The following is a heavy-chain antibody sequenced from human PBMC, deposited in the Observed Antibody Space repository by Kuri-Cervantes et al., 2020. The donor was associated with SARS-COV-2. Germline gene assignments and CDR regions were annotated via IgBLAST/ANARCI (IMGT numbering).Heavy chain of an antibody. CDR3: AKDRIGVFGVEYYYGMDV. V-gene: IGHV3-30*18. CDR2: ISYDGSNK. CDR1: GFTFSSYG. J-gene: IGHJ6*02. Sequence: GESLKISCAASGFTFSSYGMHWVRQAPGKGLEWVAVISYDGSNKYYADSVKGRFTISRDNSKNTLCLQMNSLRAEDTAVYYCAKDRIGVFGVEYYYGMDVWGQGTTVTVSS. D-gene: IGHD3-3*01.